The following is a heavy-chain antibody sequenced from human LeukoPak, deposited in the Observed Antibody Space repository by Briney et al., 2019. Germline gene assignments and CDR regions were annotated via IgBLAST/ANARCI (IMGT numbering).Heavy chain of an antibody. V-gene: IGHV1-69*05. Sequence: SVNVSCKASGGTFSSYAISWVRQAPGQGLEWMGGIIPIFGTANYAQKFQGRVTITTDESTSTAYMELSSLRSEDTAVYYCARDGSIAARRGYYFDYWGQGTLVTVSS. CDR1: GGTFSSYA. J-gene: IGHJ4*02. D-gene: IGHD6-6*01. CDR3: ARDGSIAARRGYYFDY. CDR2: IIPIFGTA.